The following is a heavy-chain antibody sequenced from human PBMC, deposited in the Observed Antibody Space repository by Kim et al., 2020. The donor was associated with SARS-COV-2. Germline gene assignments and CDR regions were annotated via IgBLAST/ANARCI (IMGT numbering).Heavy chain of an antibody. V-gene: IGHV1-69*06. Sequence: SVKVSCKASGGTFTSYAFSWVRQAPGQGLQWMGGIIPIFGTTIYPQKFQGRVTITADKSTSTTYMELSSLRSEDTAVYFCAKEDDYYDSGGRGAVDIWG. CDR1: GGTFTSYA. J-gene: IGHJ3*02. D-gene: IGHD3-22*01. CDR2: IIPIFGTT. CDR3: AKEDDYYDSGGRGAVDI.